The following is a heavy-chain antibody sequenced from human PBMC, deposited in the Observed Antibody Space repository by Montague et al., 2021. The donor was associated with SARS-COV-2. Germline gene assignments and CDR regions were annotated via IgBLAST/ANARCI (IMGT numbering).Heavy chain of an antibody. D-gene: IGHD6-13*01. CDR2: TYYRSKWYN. J-gene: IGHJ6*02. V-gene: IGHV6-1*01. Sequence: CAISGDCVSSNSAAWNWIRQSPSRGLEWLGRTYYRSKWYNDYAVSVKSRITINPDTSKNQFSLQLNSVTPEDTAVYYCASGRMVPYSSSWTTLYYYYGMDVWDQGTTVTVSS. CDR1: GDCVSSNSAA. CDR3: ASGRMVPYSSSWTTLYYYYGMDV.